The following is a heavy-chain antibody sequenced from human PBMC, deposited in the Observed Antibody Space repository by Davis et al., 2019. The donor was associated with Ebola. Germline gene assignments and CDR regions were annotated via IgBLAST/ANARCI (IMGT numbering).Heavy chain of an antibody. CDR1: GFTFSSYG. V-gene: IGHV3-23*01. D-gene: IGHD5-18*01. CDR3: AKDPVDTAMVTFFDY. CDR2: ISGSGGST. J-gene: IGHJ4*02. Sequence: PGGSLRLSCAASGFTFSSYGMHWVRQAPGKGLEWVSAISGSGGSTYYADSVKGRFTISRDNSKNTLYLQMNSLRAEDTAVYYCAKDPVDTAMVTFFDYWGQGTLVTVSS.